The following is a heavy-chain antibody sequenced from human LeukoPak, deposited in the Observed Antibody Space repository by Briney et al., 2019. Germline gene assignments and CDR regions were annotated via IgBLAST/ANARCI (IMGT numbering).Heavy chain of an antibody. D-gene: IGHD3-10*01. J-gene: IGHJ6*02. CDR2: INQDGSQI. V-gene: IGHV3-7*03. Sequence: GGSLRLSCEASGSTFNDYWMTWVRQAPGKGPEWVANINQDGSQIYYVDSVRGRFTISRDNAKNSVYLQMNSLRAEDTAVYYCAKSGSDGMDVWGQGTTVTVSS. CDR1: GSTFNDYW. CDR3: AKSGSDGMDV.